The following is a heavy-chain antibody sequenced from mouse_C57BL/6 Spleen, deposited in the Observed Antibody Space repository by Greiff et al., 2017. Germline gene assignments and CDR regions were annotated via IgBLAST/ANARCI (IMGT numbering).Heavy chain of an antibody. CDR3: TGLRWSPFAY. Sequence: EVKLMESGGGLVQPGGSMKLSCVASGFTFSNYWMNWVRQSPEKGLEWVAQIRLKSDNYATHYAESVKGRFTISRDDSKSSVYLQMNNLRAEDTGIYYCTGLRWSPFAYWGQGTLVTVSA. D-gene: IGHD2-3*01. CDR1: GFTFSNYW. J-gene: IGHJ3*01. V-gene: IGHV6-3*01. CDR2: IRLKSDNYAT.